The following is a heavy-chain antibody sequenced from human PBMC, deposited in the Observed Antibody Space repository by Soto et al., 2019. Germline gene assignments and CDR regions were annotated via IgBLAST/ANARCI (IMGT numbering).Heavy chain of an antibody. Sequence: EVQLVESGGGLVQPGGSLRLSCAASGFTFSDHYMDWVRQAPGKGLEWVARTRNKTKGYTTEYAASVKGRFSISRDDSKDSLYLQINSLKSEDTAVDYCSGYLADWGQGPLVTVSS. CDR3: SGYLAD. J-gene: IGHJ4*02. D-gene: IGHD6-25*01. CDR1: GFTFSDHY. V-gene: IGHV3-72*01. CDR2: TRNKTKGYTT.